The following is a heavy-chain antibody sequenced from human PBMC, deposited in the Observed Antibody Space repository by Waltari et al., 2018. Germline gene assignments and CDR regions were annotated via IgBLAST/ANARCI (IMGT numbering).Heavy chain of an antibody. Sequence: QVQLVQSGAEVKKPGSSVKVSCKASGDTFSIYTITWVRQAPGQGLEWMGRLVPMHGVTDYAQKFQGRVTITADTSTSTAYMEVTSLTSEDTAVYYCARDRAYYNWFDPWGQGTLVIVSS. CDR1: GDTFSIYT. D-gene: IGHD1-26*01. CDR2: LVPMHGVT. J-gene: IGHJ5*02. V-gene: IGHV1-69*08. CDR3: ARDRAYYNWFDP.